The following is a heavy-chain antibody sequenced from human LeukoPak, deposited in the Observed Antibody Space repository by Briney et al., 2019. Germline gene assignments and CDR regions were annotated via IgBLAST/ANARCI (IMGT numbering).Heavy chain of an antibody. CDR2: VYSGGRT. CDR3: AREYYDGSGYPMFDP. J-gene: IGHJ5*02. Sequence: SGTLSLTCTVSGGSISSYYWSWIRQPAGKGLEGIGRVYSGGRTNYNPSLKSRVTISVDTSKSQFSLKLSSVTAADTAVYYCAREYYDGSGYPMFDPWGQGTLVTVSS. CDR1: GGSISSYY. V-gene: IGHV4-4*07. D-gene: IGHD3-22*01.